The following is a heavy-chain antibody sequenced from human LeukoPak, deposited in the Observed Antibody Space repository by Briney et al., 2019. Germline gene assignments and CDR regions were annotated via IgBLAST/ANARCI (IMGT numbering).Heavy chain of an antibody. CDR3: ATVRGYSSWYLGY. D-gene: IGHD6-13*01. CDR2: ISGIGGST. V-gene: IGHV3-23*01. Sequence: RGSLRLSCSASGFTFSSYAMSWGRQAPRKGLEWVSAISGIGGSTYYADSVTGRFTISTDNSKNTVYLQLNSLTAEDTAVYYCATVRGYSSWYLGYWGQGTLVTVSS. J-gene: IGHJ4*02. CDR1: GFTFSSYA.